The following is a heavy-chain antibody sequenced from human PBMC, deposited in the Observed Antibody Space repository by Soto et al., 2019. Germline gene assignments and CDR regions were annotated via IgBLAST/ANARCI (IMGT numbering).Heavy chain of an antibody. CDR3: ARGKYIGSYYFDS. J-gene: IGHJ4*02. CDR2: VDSDGNGA. V-gene: IGHV3-74*01. CDR1: GFTLGDYW. D-gene: IGHD1-26*01. Sequence: GESLRLACQVSGFTLGDYWMHWVSQAPEKGLECVSRVDSDGNGATYADSVRGRFTISRDNAKNTLYLQITGLGVEDTAMYYCARGKYIGSYYFDSWGQGTPVTVSS.